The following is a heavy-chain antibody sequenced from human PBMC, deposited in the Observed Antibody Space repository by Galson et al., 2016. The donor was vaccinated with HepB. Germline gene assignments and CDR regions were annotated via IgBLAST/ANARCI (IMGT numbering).Heavy chain of an antibody. CDR2: IISSSS. J-gene: IGHJ5*02. Sequence: SLRLSCAASAFTFSNYSINCVRQAPGEGLEWDSPIISSSSTFVKGRFTISRDNAKNSLHLQMNSLRAEDTAVYYCARDGPYSSSVYNWFDPWGQGTLVTVSS. CDR1: AFTFSNYS. V-gene: IGHV3-21*01. CDR3: ARDGPYSSSVYNWFDP. D-gene: IGHD6-13*01.